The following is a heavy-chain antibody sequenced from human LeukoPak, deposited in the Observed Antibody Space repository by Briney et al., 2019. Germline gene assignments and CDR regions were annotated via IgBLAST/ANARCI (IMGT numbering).Heavy chain of an antibody. CDR2: IYPADSDT. CDR3: ARVFGSLPGPLDY. J-gene: IGHJ4*02. V-gene: IGHV5-51*01. CDR1: GYTFTSYW. Sequence: GESLKISCQGSGYTFTSYWIGWARQMPGKGLEWMGIIYPADSDTRYSPSFQGQVTISADKSISTAYLQWSSLKASDTAMYYCARVFGSLPGPLDYLGQGTLVTVSS. D-gene: IGHD6-13*01.